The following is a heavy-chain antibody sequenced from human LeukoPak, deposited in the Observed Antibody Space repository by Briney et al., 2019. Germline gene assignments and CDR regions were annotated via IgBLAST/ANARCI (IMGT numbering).Heavy chain of an antibody. Sequence: SETLSLTCAVHGGSFSESYWSWIRQPPGEGLEWVGEISHSGDTNYNPSLKSRVTISVDTSKNQFSLNLNSVTAADTAVYYCARGSNSVANWGQGTLVTVSS. CDR2: ISHSGDT. V-gene: IGHV4-34*01. CDR1: GGSFSESY. CDR3: ARGSNSVAN. J-gene: IGHJ4*02. D-gene: IGHD4-23*01.